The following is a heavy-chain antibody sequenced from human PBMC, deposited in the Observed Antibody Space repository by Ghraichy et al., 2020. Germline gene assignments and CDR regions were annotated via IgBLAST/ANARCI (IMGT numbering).Heavy chain of an antibody. V-gene: IGHV4-34*01. Sequence: SETLSLTCAVYGGSFSKYYWSWIRQPPGKGLEWIGEVSHSGNTTYNPSLASRVTVSVDTSKNQLSLKLNSVTAEDTAVYFCARWTFGDYGKTQYWGQGTLVSVSS. CDR1: GGSFSKYY. CDR3: ARWTFGDYGKTQY. J-gene: IGHJ4*02. CDR2: VSHSGNT. D-gene: IGHD4-17*01.